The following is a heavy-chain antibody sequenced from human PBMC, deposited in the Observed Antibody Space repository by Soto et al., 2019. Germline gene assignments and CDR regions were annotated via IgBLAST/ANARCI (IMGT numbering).Heavy chain of an antibody. D-gene: IGHD6-19*01. CDR3: AKDSRSWEWLVTGGGYFDY. CDR2: ISGSGGST. V-gene: IGHV3-23*01. Sequence: GGSLRLSCAASGFTFSSYAMSWVRQAPGKGLEWVSAISGSGGSTYYADSVKGRFTISRDNSKNTLYLQMNSLRAEDTAVYYCAKDSRSWEWLVTGGGYFDYWGQGTLVTVSS. CDR1: GFTFSSYA. J-gene: IGHJ4*02.